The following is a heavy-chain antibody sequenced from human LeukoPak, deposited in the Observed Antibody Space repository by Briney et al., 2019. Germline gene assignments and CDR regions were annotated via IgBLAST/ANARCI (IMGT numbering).Heavy chain of an antibody. CDR2: IYHSGST. D-gene: IGHD3-10*01. V-gene: IGHV4-30-2*01. CDR1: GGSISSGGYY. Sequence: SETLSLTCTVSGGSISSGGYYWSWIRQPPGKGLEWIGYIYHSGSTYYNPSLKSRVTISVDRSKNQFSLKLSSVTAADTAVYYCARDGSESYNYYYMDVWGKGTTVTVSS. CDR3: ARDGSESYNYYYMDV. J-gene: IGHJ6*03.